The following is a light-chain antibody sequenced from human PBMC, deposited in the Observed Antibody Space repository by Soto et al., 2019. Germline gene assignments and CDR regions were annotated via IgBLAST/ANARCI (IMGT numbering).Light chain of an antibody. CDR1: QSVYTKY. Sequence: EIVLTQSPGTLSLSPGERATLSCRASQSVYTKYIAWYQKTPGRAPRLLIYGASKRATGIPDRFSGGGSGTDFTLTISRLEPEDFAVYYCQQFSSYPLTFGGGTKVDIK. CDR3: QQFSSYPLT. V-gene: IGKV3-20*01. CDR2: GAS. J-gene: IGKJ4*01.